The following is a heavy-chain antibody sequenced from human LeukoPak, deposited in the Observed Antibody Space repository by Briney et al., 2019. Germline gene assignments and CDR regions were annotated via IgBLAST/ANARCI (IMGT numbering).Heavy chain of an antibody. CDR3: TWVVVDSSGWYHFDY. CDR1: GYTFTTNY. CDR2: INPSDGST. Sequence: ASVKISCKGSGYTFTTNYMHWVRQGPGQGLEWMAKINPSDGSTNYAQKYQGRVSMTSDTSTSTVYMELSSLRSEKTAVYYCTWVVVDSSGWYHFDYWGQGTLVTVSS. V-gene: IGHV1-46*01. J-gene: IGHJ4*02. D-gene: IGHD6-19*01.